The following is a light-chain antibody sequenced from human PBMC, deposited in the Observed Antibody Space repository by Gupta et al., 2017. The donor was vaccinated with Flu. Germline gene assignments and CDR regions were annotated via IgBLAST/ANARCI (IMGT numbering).Light chain of an antibody. CDR3: QQDDSSPYT. V-gene: IGKV4-1*01. J-gene: IGKJ2*01. CDR2: WSS. Sequence: SLGERATINCKSSQSSLYSSNNKNYLAWYQQKPGQPPYLLISWSSTRESGVPDRFSGSGSGTDFTLTISSLQAEDVALYYCQQDDSSPYTFGQGTKMEIK. CDR1: QSSLYSSNNKNY.